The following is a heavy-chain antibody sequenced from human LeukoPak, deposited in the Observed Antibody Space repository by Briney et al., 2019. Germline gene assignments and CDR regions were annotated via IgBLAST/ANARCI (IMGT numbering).Heavy chain of an antibody. D-gene: IGHD3-3*01. CDR2: INHSGST. Sequence: SETLSLTCAVYGGFFSGYYWSWIRQPPGKGLEWIGEINHSGSTNYNPSLKSRVTISVDTSKNQFSLKLSSVTAADTAVYYCARGLSYYDFWSGYYREYYFDYWGQGTLVTVSS. V-gene: IGHV4-34*01. J-gene: IGHJ4*02. CDR3: ARGLSYYDFWSGYYREYYFDY. CDR1: GGFFSGYY.